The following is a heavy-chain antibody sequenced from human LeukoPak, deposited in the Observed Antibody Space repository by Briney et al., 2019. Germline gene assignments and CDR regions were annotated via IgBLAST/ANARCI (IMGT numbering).Heavy chain of an antibody. CDR1: GGSISSSSYY. J-gene: IGHJ5*02. CDR3: ARDREAYGSGSYHNENWFDP. V-gene: IGHV4-39*07. D-gene: IGHD3-10*01. CDR2: VYYSGIT. Sequence: KPSETLSLTCTVSGGSISSSSYYWGWIRQPPGKGLEWIGSVYYSGITYYNPSLKSRVTISVDTSKNQFSLNLSSETAADTAVYYCARDREAYGSGSYHNENWFDPWGQGTLVTVSS.